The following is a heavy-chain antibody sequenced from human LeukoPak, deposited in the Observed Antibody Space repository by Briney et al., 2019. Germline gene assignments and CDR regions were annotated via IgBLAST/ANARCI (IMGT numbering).Heavy chain of an antibody. Sequence: GGSLRLSCAASGFTFSDSYMTWIRQAPGKGLEWVSYISNSGSSIYYADSVKGRFTISRDNAKSSLYLQMNSLRAEDTAVYYCGRGHWGLDYWGQGALVTVSS. D-gene: IGHD7-27*01. CDR3: GRGHWGLDY. J-gene: IGHJ4*02. CDR1: GFTFSDSY. V-gene: IGHV3-11*04. CDR2: ISNSGSSI.